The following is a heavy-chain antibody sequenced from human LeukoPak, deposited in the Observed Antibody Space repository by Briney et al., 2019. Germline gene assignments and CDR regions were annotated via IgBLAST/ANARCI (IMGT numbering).Heavy chain of an antibody. CDR3: ARNFYFDSSGYYHY. J-gene: IGHJ4*02. CDR2: INPNSGDT. V-gene: IGHV1-2*02. CDR1: GYTFTAYY. Sequence: ASVKVSCKASGYTFTAYYIHWVRQAPGQGLEWMGWINPNSGDTNYAQKFQGRVTMTTDTSISTAYMELSRLRSDDTAVYYCARNFYFDSSGYYHYWGQGTLVTVSS. D-gene: IGHD3-22*01.